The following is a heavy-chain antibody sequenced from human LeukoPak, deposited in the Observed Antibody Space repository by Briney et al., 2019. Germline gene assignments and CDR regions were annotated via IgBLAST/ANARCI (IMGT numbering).Heavy chain of an antibody. CDR2: ISGSGRST. CDR1: GFTFSDYY. Sequence: HAGGSLRLSCAASGFTFSDYYMSWVRQAPGKGLEWVSAISGSGRSTYYADSVKGRFTISRDNSKNTLYLQMNSLRAEDTAIYYCAKYSSGIWVTDCWGQGTLVTVSS. D-gene: IGHD6-19*01. CDR3: AKYSSGIWVTDC. V-gene: IGHV3-23*01. J-gene: IGHJ4*02.